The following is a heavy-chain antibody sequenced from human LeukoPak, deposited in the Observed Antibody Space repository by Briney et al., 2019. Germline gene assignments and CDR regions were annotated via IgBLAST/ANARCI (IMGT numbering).Heavy chain of an antibody. Sequence: SQTLSLTCAISGDSVSSYSAAWNWIRQSPSRGLEWLGRTYYRSKWYNDYAVSVKSRITINPDTSKNQFSLQLNSVTPEDTAVYYCARGIRVLWFGESLDYWGQGTLVTVSS. CDR2: TYYRSKWYN. CDR1: GDSVSSYSAA. CDR3: ARGIRVLWFGESLDY. V-gene: IGHV6-1*01. J-gene: IGHJ4*02. D-gene: IGHD3-10*01.